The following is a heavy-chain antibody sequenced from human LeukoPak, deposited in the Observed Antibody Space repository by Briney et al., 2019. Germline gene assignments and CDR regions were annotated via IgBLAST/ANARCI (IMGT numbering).Heavy chain of an antibody. V-gene: IGHV3-23*01. J-gene: IGHJ4*02. CDR2: NSGSGGST. Sequence: GGSLTLSCAASGFTFSSYAMTRVRQAPGQGLEWVSGNSGSGGSTYYADSVKGRFTISRDNSKNTLYLQMNSLRAEDTAVYYCAKVIVSVDTAIDYWGQGTLVTVSS. CDR3: AKVIVSVDTAIDY. D-gene: IGHD5-18*01. CDR1: GFTFSSYA.